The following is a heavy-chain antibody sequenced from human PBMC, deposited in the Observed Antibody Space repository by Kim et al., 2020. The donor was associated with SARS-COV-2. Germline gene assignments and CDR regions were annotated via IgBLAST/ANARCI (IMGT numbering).Heavy chain of an antibody. Sequence: SETLSLTCTVSGGSISSGGYYWSWIRQHPGKGLEWIGYIYYSGSTYYNPSLKSRVTISVDTSKNQFSLKLSSVTAADTAVYYCASRLLWFGEFFDYWGQGTLVTVSS. CDR2: IYYSGST. CDR1: GGSISSGGYY. V-gene: IGHV4-31*03. J-gene: IGHJ4*02. D-gene: IGHD3-10*01. CDR3: ASRLLWFGEFFDY.